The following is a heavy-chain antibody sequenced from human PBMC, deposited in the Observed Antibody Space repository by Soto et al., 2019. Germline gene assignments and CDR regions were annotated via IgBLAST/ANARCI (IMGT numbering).Heavy chain of an antibody. CDR1: GVTFSSYW. Sequence: EVQLVESGGGLVQPGGSLRLSCAASGVTFSSYWMSWVRQAPGKGLERVANIKQDGSEKYYVDSVKGRFTISRDNAKNSLYLQMNSLRAEHTAVYYCARDGSGWSVYWGQGTLVTVSS. CDR2: IKQDGSEK. D-gene: IGHD6-19*01. CDR3: ARDGSGWSVY. J-gene: IGHJ4*02. V-gene: IGHV3-7*01.